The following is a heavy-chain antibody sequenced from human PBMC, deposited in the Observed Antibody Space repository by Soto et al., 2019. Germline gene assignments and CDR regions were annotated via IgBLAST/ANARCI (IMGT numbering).Heavy chain of an antibody. CDR2: IYYSGST. J-gene: IGHJ5*02. CDR3: ARDARNWSYHNNWFDP. CDR1: GGSISSGAYF. V-gene: IGHV4-31*03. Sequence: QVQLQESGPGLVKPSQTLSLTCTVSGGSISSGAYFWSWIRQHPGKGLEWIGYIYYSGSTSYNPSLKSRVTISIDTSKNQFSLNLTSVTAADTAVYYCARDARNWSYHNNWFDPWGQGTLVTVSS. D-gene: IGHD1-7*01.